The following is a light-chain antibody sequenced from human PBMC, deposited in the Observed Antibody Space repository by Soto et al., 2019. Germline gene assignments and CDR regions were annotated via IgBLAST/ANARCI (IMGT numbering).Light chain of an antibody. CDR2: DVN. CDR1: STDVDGYDY. J-gene: IGLJ1*01. CDR3: SSYTSSAPFYV. V-gene: IGLV2-14*03. Sequence: QPALTHPASGSGSPVHWITISCTGASTDVDGYDYVSWYQQHPGQAPKLMIYDVNNRPSGVSYRFSGSKSGDTASLTISGLQAEDDADYYCSSYTSSAPFYVFGTGTKVTVL.